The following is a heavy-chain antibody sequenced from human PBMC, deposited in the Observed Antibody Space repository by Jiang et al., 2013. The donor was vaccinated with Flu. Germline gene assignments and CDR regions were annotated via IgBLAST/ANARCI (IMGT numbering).Heavy chain of an antibody. D-gene: IGHD3-3*01. J-gene: IGHJ6*02. CDR3: ARDSYYDFWSGSPWDYYYGMDV. V-gene: IGHV6-1*01. CDR1: GDSVSSNSAA. Sequence: TSQTLSLTCAISGDSVSSNSAAWNWIRQSPSRGLEWLGRTYYRSKWYNDYAVSVKSRITINPDTSKNQFSLQLNSVTPEDTAVYYCARDSYYDFWSGSPWDYYYGMDVWG. CDR2: TYYRSKWYN.